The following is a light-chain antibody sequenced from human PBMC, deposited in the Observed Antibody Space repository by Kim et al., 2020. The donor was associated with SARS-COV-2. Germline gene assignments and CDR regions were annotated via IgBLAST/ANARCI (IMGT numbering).Light chain of an antibody. Sequence: SVGDRVTITCHTSHTISDSLAWYQQKPGKAPKLLSYKATILESGVPSRFSGSGSGTEFTLTISSLQPDDFAVYYCQQYNSYSQWTFGHGTKVDIK. J-gene: IGKJ1*01. CDR2: KAT. V-gene: IGKV1-5*03. CDR1: HTISDS. CDR3: QQYNSYSQWT.